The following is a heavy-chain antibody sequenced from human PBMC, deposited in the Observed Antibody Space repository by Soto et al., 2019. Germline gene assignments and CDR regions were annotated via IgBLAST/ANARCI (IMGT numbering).Heavy chain of an antibody. J-gene: IGHJ6*02. D-gene: IGHD3-10*01. Sequence: QVQLVQPGAEVKKPGSSVKVSCKASGGTFSSYAINWVRQAPGQGLEWMGGIIRIFGTPDYARRVQGRVTITADESTSTASMALSSLRSEDTAVYYFASKGSNEYYRYGMDVWCQGNTVSVPS. CDR1: GGTFSSYA. CDR2: IIRIFGTP. CDR3: ASKGSNEYYRYGMDV. V-gene: IGHV1-69*12.